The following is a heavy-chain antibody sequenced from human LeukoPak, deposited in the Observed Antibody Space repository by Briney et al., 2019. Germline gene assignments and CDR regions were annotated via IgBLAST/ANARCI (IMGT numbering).Heavy chain of an antibody. CDR2: ISAYNGNT. CDR1: GYTFTSYG. J-gene: IGHJ6*02. V-gene: IGHV1-18*01. CDR3: ARDPGIAAERVRYGMDV. Sequence: ASVKVSCMASGYTFTSYGISWVRQAPGQGLEWMGWISAYNGNTNYAQKLQGRVTMTTDTSTSTAYMELRSLRSDDTAVYYCARDPGIAAERVRYGMDVWGQGTTVTVSS. D-gene: IGHD6-13*01.